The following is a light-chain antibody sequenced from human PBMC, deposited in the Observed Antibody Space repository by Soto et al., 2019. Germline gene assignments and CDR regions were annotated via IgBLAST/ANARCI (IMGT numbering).Light chain of an antibody. CDR2: GAS. J-gene: IGKJ4*01. CDR1: QSVRSSH. Sequence: EIVLTQSPGTLSLSPGERATLSCRASQSVRSSHLAWYQQKPGQAPRLLIYGASSRATGIPDRFSGSGSGTDFTLTISILEPEDFAVYYCQQYGSSPLTCGGGTKVEIK. CDR3: QQYGSSPLT. V-gene: IGKV3-20*01.